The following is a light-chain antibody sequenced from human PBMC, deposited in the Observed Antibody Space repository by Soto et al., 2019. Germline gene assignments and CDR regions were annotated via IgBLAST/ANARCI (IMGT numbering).Light chain of an antibody. V-gene: IGKV1-39*01. CDR1: QSIGIY. Sequence: DIQMTQSPSSLSASVGDRVTITCRASQSIGIYLNWYQQKPGNAPKLLIYAASSLQSGVPSRFSGSGSGTDFTLTVRSLQPEDFATYYCQQTYSTPWTFGQGTKVEVK. CDR2: AAS. J-gene: IGKJ1*01. CDR3: QQTYSTPWT.